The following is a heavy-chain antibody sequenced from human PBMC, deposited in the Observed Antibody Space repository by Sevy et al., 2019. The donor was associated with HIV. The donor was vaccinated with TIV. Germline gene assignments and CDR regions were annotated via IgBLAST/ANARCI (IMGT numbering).Heavy chain of an antibody. Sequence: SETLSLTCSVSGGSISSSDSYWGWIRQPPGKGLEWIGYIHYSGGTYYNPFLKSRVAMSVDTSERQFSLRLSFMTAADTAVYYCANKRGYSHGPFDYWGQGALVTVSS. J-gene: IGHJ4*02. D-gene: IGHD2-2*03. CDR1: GGSISSSDSY. CDR3: ANKRGYSHGPFDY. V-gene: IGHV4-30-4*01. CDR2: IHYSGGT.